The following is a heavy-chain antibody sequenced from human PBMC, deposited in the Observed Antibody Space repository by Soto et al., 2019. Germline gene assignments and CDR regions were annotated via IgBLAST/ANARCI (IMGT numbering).Heavy chain of an antibody. Sequence: SETLSLTCTVSGGSICSYYWSWIQQPPGKGLEWIGYIYYSGSTNYNPSLKSRVTISVDTSKNQFSLKLSSVTAADTAVYYCARSDGRYWGQGTLVT. V-gene: IGHV4-59*01. J-gene: IGHJ4*02. CDR3: ARSDGRY. CDR1: GGSICSYY. CDR2: IYYSGST.